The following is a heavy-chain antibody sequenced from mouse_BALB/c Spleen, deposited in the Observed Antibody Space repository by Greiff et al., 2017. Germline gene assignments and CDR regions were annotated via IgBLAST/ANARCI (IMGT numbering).Heavy chain of an antibody. D-gene: IGHD2-4*01. CDR3: ARGDDYDAFAY. Sequence: EVMLVESGGGLVQPGGSRKLSCAASGFTFSSFGMHWVRQAPEKGLEWVAYISSGSSTIYYADTVKGRFTISRDNPKNTLFLQMTSLRSEDTAMYYCARGDDYDAFAYWGQGTLVTVSA. CDR2: ISSGSSTI. CDR1: GFTFSSFG. V-gene: IGHV5-17*02. J-gene: IGHJ3*01.